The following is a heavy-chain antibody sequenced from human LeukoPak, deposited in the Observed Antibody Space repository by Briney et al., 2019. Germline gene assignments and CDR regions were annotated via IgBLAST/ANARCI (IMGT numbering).Heavy chain of an antibody. CDR3: ARNYCSSTSCQNWFDP. Sequence: PSETLSLTCTVSGGSISSYYWSWIRQPPEKGLEWIGHIHTSGSTNHNPSLKSRVTISVDTSKNQFSPKLSSVTAADTAVYYCARNYCSSTSCQNWFDPWGQGTLVTVSS. V-gene: IGHV4-4*09. D-gene: IGHD2-2*01. CDR2: IHTSGST. CDR1: GGSISSYY. J-gene: IGHJ5*02.